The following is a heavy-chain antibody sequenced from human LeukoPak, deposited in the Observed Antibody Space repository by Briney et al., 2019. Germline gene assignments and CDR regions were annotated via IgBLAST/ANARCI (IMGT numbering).Heavy chain of an antibody. CDR3: ARAVGGGDCYPN. CDR2: ISWNSGSI. Sequence: GGSLRLSCAASGFTFDDYAMHWVRQAPGKGLEWVSGISWNSGSIGYADSVKGRFTISRDNAKNSLYLQMNSLRAEDTAVYYCARAVGGGDCYPNWGQGTLVTVSS. CDR1: GFTFDDYA. V-gene: IGHV3-9*01. J-gene: IGHJ4*02. D-gene: IGHD2-21*02.